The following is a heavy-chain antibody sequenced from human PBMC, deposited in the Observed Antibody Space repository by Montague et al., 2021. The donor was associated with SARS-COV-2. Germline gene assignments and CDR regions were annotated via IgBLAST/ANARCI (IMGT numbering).Heavy chain of an antibody. Sequence: SLRLSCAASGFIFRHYAMSWVRQAPGKGLEWVSGISTSGDYTYYADSLKGRFTISRDNSRNTLYLQTNSLRAEDTAIYYCAKDREMDYSADYWGQGTLVTVSS. V-gene: IGHV3-23*01. CDR3: AKDREMDYSADY. CDR2: ISTSGDYT. J-gene: IGHJ4*02. D-gene: IGHD5-24*01. CDR1: GFIFRHYA.